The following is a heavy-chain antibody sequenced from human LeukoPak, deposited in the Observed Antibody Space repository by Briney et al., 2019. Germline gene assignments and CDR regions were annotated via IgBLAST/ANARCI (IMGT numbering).Heavy chain of an antibody. J-gene: IGHJ4*02. CDR2: IDPSDSYT. Sequence: GESLKISCQASGYSFTTLYISWVRQMPGKGLEWMGRIDPSDSYTDYSPAFEGHVTISVDQSINTAFLQWSSLKASATAMYYCARQIEAGATSPFDYWGQGTLVTVSS. V-gene: IGHV5-10-1*01. D-gene: IGHD1-26*01. CDR1: GYSFTTLY. CDR3: ARQIEAGATSPFDY.